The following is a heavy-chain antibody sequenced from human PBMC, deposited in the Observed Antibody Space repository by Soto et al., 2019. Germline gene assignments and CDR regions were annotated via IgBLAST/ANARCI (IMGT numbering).Heavy chain of an antibody. Sequence: QVQLVQSGAEVKKPGSSVKVSCKASGGTFSTSTFTWVRQAPGQGLEWMGRTIPLLNVADYAQDFQGRLTITEDRSTSTTYKELTSLTSKDTAVYYCARDSPIGSTFSGYDAIDSWGQGTLVTVSS. J-gene: IGHJ4*02. CDR3: ARDSPIGSTFSGYDAIDS. V-gene: IGHV1-69*08. CDR1: GGTFSTST. CDR2: TIPLLNVA. D-gene: IGHD5-12*01.